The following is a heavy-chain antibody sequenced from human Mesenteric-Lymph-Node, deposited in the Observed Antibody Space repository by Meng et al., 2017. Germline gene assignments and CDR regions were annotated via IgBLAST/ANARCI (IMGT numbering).Heavy chain of an antibody. CDR3: AKQDYGDYDTGAFDI. V-gene: IGHV3-11*04. J-gene: IGHJ3*02. Sequence: LSLTCAASGFTFSDYYMSWIRQAPGKGLEWVSYISSSGSTIYYADSVKGRFTISRDNAKNSLYLQMNGLRAEDTAVYYCAKQDYGDYDTGAFDIWGQGTMVTVSS. D-gene: IGHD4-17*01. CDR2: ISSSGSTI. CDR1: GFTFSDYY.